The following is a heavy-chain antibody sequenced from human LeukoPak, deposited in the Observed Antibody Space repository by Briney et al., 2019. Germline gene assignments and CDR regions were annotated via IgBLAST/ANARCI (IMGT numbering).Heavy chain of an antibody. V-gene: IGHV4-59*01. D-gene: IGHD1-26*01. J-gene: IGHJ4*02. CDR2: IYYSGST. CDR1: GGSISSYY. Sequence: SETLSLTCSVSGGSISSYYWSWIRQPPGKGLEWIGYIYYSGSTNYNPSLKSRVTISVDTSKNQFSLKLSSVTAADTAVYYCARFGREYYFDYWGQGTLVTVSS. CDR3: ARFGREYYFDY.